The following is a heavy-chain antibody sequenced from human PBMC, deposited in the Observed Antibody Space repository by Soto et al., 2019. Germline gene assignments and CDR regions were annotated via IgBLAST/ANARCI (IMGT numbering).Heavy chain of an antibody. Sequence: GASVKVSCKASGGTFSSYAISWVRQAPGQGLEWMGGIIPIFGTANYAQKFQGRVTITADESTSTAYMELSSLRSEDTAEYNRARVRGADIGVPAGDYYYGMDVWGQGTTVTVSS. CDR1: GGTFSSYA. CDR3: ARVRGADIGVPAGDYYYGMDV. D-gene: IGHD2-21*01. J-gene: IGHJ6*02. CDR2: IIPIFGTA. V-gene: IGHV1-69*13.